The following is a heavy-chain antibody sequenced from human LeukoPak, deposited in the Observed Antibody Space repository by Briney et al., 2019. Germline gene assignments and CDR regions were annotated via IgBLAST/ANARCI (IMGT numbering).Heavy chain of an antibody. J-gene: IGHJ4*02. CDR1: GFTFSSYS. CDR3: ASDRQWLVRGENY. D-gene: IGHD6-19*01. V-gene: IGHV3-21*01. Sequence: GGSLRLSCAASGFTFSSYSMNWVRQAPGKGLEWVSSISSSSSYIYYADSVKGRFTTSRDNAKNSLYLQMNSLRAEDTAVYHCASDRQWLVRGENYWGQGTLVTVSS. CDR2: ISSSSSYI.